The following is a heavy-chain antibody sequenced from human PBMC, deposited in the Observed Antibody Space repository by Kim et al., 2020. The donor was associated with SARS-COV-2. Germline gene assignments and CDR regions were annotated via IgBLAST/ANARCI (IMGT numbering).Heavy chain of an antibody. Sequence: SETLSLTCTVSGGSISSSSYYWGWIRQPPGKGLEWIGSIYYSGSTYYNPSLKSRVTISVDTSKNQFSLKLSSVTAADTAVYYCASGPAGDIVVVPAAIRFDYYYYYYMDVWGKGTTVTVSS. CDR1: GGSISSSSYY. V-gene: IGHV4-39*01. D-gene: IGHD2-2*02. CDR3: ASGPAGDIVVVPAAIRFDYYYYYYMDV. CDR2: IYYSGST. J-gene: IGHJ6*03.